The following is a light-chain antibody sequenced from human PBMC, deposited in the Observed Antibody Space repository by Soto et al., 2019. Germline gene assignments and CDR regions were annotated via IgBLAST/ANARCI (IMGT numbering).Light chain of an antibody. V-gene: IGKV1-39*01. CDR2: AAS. Sequence: DIQMTQSPSSLSASVGDRVTITCRARQSISNYLNWYQLKPGKVPKLLIYAASTLQTGVPSRFSGSGSGTDVTLTISSLPPEDSASYYCQQSYSSWATFGGGTKVEIK. J-gene: IGKJ4*01. CDR1: QSISNY. CDR3: QQSYSSWAT.